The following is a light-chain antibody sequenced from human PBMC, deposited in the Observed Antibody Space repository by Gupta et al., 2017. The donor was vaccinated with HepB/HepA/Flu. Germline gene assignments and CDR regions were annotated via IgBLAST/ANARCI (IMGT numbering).Light chain of an antibody. V-gene: IGKV3-11*01. CDR2: DAA. J-gene: IGKJ3*01. Sequence: EIALTQSPATLSLSPGERATPSCRASQSVSSYLAWYQQKPCHAPTLLIYDAANRAPGIPAMFRGSGGGTDVSITSSSREQEDFAGYYSQQRSNWPRFTFGHGTNVDIK. CDR3: QQRSNWPRFT. CDR1: QSVSSY.